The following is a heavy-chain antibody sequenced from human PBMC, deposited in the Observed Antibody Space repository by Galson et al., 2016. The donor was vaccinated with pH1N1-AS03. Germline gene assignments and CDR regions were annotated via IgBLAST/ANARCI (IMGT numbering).Heavy chain of an antibody. CDR2: REVGNGIS. Sequence: SVKVSCKASGYTFISYVMRLVRQACGQRLVCMGWREVGNGISEDTQRCECRVTITRDTSASTAYMELSSLRSEDTAVYYCARDRGSGYDLFDYYYGMDVWGQGTTVTVSS. V-gene: IGHV1-3*01. CDR3: ARDRGSGYDLFDYYYGMDV. CDR1: GYTFISYV. J-gene: IGHJ6*02. D-gene: IGHD5-12*01.